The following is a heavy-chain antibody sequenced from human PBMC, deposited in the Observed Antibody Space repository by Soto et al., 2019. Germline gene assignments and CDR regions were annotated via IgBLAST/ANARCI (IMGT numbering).Heavy chain of an antibody. CDR2: ISGSGGRT. CDR1: GFTFSSYA. Sequence: EVQLLESGGGLVQPGGSLRLSCAASGFTFSSYAMSWVRQAPGKGLEWVSAISGSGGRTYYADSVKGRFTISRDNSKITLYLQMNSLTAEYTAVYYCAALIVVVMYPDYWGQGTLVTVSS. V-gene: IGHV3-23*01. D-gene: IGHD3-22*01. J-gene: IGHJ4*02. CDR3: AALIVVVMYPDY.